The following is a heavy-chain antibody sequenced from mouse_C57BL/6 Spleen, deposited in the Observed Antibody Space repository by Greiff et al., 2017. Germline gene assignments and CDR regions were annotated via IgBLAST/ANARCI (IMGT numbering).Heavy chain of an antibody. Sequence: EVKLQESGGGLVKPGGSLKLSCAASGFTFSDYGMHWVRQAPEKGLEWVAYISSGSSTIYYADTVKGRFTISRDNAKNTLFLQMTSLRSEDSAMYYCARQLSPGYAMDYWGPGTSVTVSS. CDR1: GFTFSDYG. J-gene: IGHJ4*01. CDR3: ARQLSPGYAMDY. D-gene: IGHD1-1*02. V-gene: IGHV5-17*01. CDR2: ISSGSSTI.